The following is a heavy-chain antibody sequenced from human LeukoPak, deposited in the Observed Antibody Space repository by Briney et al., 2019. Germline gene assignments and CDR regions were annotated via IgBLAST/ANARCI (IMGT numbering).Heavy chain of an antibody. CDR2: INHSGST. Sequence: PSETLSLTCAVYGGSFSGYYWSWIRQPPGKGLEWIGEINHSGSTTYNPPLTSRVTISVDTSKNQCSLKLSSVTAADTAVYYCASIVAGNDYWGQGTLVTVSS. D-gene: IGHD6-19*01. J-gene: IGHJ4*02. V-gene: IGHV4-34*01. CDR3: ASIVAGNDY. CDR1: GGSFSGYY.